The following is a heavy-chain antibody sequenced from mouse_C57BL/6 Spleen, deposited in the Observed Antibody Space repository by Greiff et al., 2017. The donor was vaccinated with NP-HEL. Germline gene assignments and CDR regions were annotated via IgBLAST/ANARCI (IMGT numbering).Heavy chain of an antibody. Sequence: QVQLQQPGAELVRPGSSVKLSCKASGYTFTSYWMDWVKQRPGQGLEWIGNIYPSDSETHYNQKFKDKATLTVDKSSSTAYMQLSSLTSEDSAVYYCAREGLRSYWYFDVWGTGTTVTVSS. J-gene: IGHJ1*03. D-gene: IGHD2-4*01. CDR3: AREGLRSYWYFDV. CDR1: GYTFTSYW. CDR2: IYPSDSET. V-gene: IGHV1-61*01.